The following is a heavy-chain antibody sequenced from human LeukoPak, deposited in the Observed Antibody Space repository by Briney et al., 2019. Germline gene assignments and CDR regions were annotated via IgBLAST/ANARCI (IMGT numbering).Heavy chain of an antibody. CDR3: ASLSDSYGLPFDY. CDR1: GYTFTGYY. D-gene: IGHD5-18*01. CDR2: INPNSGGT. J-gene: IGHJ4*02. V-gene: IGHV1-2*02. Sequence: GASVKVSCKASGYTFTGYYMHWVRQAPGQGLEWMGWINPNSGGTNYAQKFQGRVTMTRDTSISTAYMELSRLRPDDTAVYYCASLSDSYGLPFDYWGQGTLVTVSS.